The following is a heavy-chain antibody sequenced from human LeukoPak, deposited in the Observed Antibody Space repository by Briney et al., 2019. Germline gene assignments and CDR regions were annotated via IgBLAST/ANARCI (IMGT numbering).Heavy chain of an antibody. D-gene: IGHD5-24*01. CDR3: ARDRAVKARIGGMDV. Sequence: GGSLRLSCAASGFTVSSNYMSWVRQAPGKGLEWVSVIYSGGSTYYADSVKGRFTISRDNAKNSLYLQMNSLRVEDTGIYYCARDRAVKARIGGMDVWGQGTTVIVSS. V-gene: IGHV3-53*01. J-gene: IGHJ6*02. CDR2: IYSGGST. CDR1: GFTVSSNY.